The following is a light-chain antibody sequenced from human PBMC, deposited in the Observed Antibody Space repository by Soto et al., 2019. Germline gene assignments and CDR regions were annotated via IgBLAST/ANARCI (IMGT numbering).Light chain of an antibody. V-gene: IGKV1-27*01. CDR2: AAS. CDR1: QDISNY. Sequence: DIQMTQSPSTLSASVGGRVTITCRASQDISNYLAWYQRKPGKVPKLLMYAASTLQSGVPSRISGSGSGTDFTLTISSLQPEDVATYYCQKYNSAPLTFGGGTKVDIK. J-gene: IGKJ4*01. CDR3: QKYNSAPLT.